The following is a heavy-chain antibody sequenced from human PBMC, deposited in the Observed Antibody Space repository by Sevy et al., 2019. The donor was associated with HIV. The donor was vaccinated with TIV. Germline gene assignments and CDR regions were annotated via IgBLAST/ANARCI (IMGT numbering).Heavy chain of an antibody. CDR2: IYHRGNT. J-gene: IGHJ4*02. V-gene: IGHV4-38-2*02. Sequence: SQTLSLTCIVSDYSITSGYFWGWVRQPPGKGLEWIARIYHRGNTDYNPSLKSQVSMSVDTSNNQFSLKSKSVTAADTAVYYCASLSVALSEYEYFDYWGQGILVTVSS. CDR1: DYSITSGYF. D-gene: IGHD5-12*01. CDR3: ASLSVALSEYEYFDY.